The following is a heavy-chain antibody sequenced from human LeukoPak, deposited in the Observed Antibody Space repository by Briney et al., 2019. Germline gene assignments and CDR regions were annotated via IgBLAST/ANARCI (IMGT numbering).Heavy chain of an antibody. J-gene: IGHJ4*02. CDR1: EFVFSDYY. D-gene: IGHD3-10*01. Sequence: PGGSLRLSCAASEFVFSDYYMSWIRQAPGKELEWVSYISDSGSTIYYADSVKGRFTISRDNVKNSLYLQMNGLRAEDTAVYYCAREMEGDYGSGTFFDLWGQGNMVTVSS. V-gene: IGHV3-11*01. CDR2: ISDSGSTI. CDR3: AREMEGDYGSGTFFDL.